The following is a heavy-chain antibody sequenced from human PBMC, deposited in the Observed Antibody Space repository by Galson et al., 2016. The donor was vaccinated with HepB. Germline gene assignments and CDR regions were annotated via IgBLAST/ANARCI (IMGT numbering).Heavy chain of an antibody. CDR2: INKDANKK. Sequence: SLRLSCAASGFTFSSYWMTWVRQAPGKGLEWVANINKDANKKYYVDSVEGRFTISRDNAKNSLYLQMNSLRAEDTAVYYCARDQNPTADYYYDAFDIWGQGTMVTVSS. J-gene: IGHJ3*02. CDR1: GFTFSSYW. CDR3: ARDQNPTADYYYDAFDI. D-gene: IGHD3-22*01. V-gene: IGHV3-7*03.